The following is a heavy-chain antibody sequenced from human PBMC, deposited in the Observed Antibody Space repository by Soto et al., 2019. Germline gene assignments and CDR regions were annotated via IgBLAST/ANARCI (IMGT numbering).Heavy chain of an antibody. J-gene: IGHJ5*02. V-gene: IGHV3-21*01. CDR3: ARGERIADWFDP. CDR1: GFTFSSYS. CDR2: ISSSSSYI. Sequence: GESLKISCAASGFTFSSYSMNWVRQAPGKGLEWVSSISSSSSYIYYADSVKGRFTISRDNAKNSLYLQMNSLRAEDTAVYYCARGERIADWFDPWGQGTLVTVSS. D-gene: IGHD2-15*01.